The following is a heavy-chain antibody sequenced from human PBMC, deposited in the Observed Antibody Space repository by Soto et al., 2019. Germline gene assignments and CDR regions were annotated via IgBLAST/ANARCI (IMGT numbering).Heavy chain of an antibody. V-gene: IGHV3-9*01. CDR3: AKDVAADSFTFFDY. J-gene: IGHJ4*02. D-gene: IGHD2-15*01. CDR2: ISWNDVTV. Sequence: EVQLVESGGGLVQPGRSLRLSCAASGFSFDDYAMIWVRQAPGEGLEWVAGISWNDVTVRYADSVKGRFIISRDNNKSSLYLEMNSLSTEDTALYYCAKDVAADSFTFFDYLGQGTLVTVSS. CDR1: GFSFDDYA.